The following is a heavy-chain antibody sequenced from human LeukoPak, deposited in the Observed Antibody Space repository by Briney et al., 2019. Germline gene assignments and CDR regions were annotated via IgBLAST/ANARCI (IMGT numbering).Heavy chain of an antibody. Sequence: GGSLRLSCAASEFTFSSYSMNWVRQAPGKGLEWVSSISSGSSYIYYADSLKGRFTISRDNAKNSLYLQMNSLRAEDTAVYYCARDLRYSPGVFLDYWGQGTLVTVSS. D-gene: IGHD5-18*01. CDR2: ISSGSSYI. CDR3: ARDLRYSPGVFLDY. V-gene: IGHV3-21*01. J-gene: IGHJ4*02. CDR1: EFTFSSYS.